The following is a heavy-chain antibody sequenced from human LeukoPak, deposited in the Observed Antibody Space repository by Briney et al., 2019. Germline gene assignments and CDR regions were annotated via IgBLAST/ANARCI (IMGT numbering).Heavy chain of an antibody. CDR2: MSSGSTYI. D-gene: IGHD2-15*01. Sequence: PGGSLRLSCAGSGFTVGSYSMTWVRQAPGKGLEWVSSMSSGSTYIYYADSVRGCFTISRDNAKRSLYLLMNSLRVDHTGVYYCARGRPTGASRVFVVQWGQGTLVTVSS. J-gene: IGHJ4*02. CDR3: ARGRPTGASRVFVVQ. CDR1: GFTVGSYS. V-gene: IGHV3-21*01.